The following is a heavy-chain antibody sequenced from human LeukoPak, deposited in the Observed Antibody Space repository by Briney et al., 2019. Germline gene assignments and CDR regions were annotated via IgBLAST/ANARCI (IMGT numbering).Heavy chain of an antibody. CDR2: ISYDGSNK. CDR3: AIMVGGPGYSSGWYLGYFQQ. CDR1: GFTFSSYG. V-gene: IGHV3-30*03. J-gene: IGHJ1*01. D-gene: IGHD6-19*01. Sequence: PGGSLRLSCAASGFTFSSYGMHWVRQAPGKGLEWVAIISYDGSNKYYADSVKGRFTISRDNSKNTLYLQMNSLRAEDTAVYYCAIMVGGPGYSSGWYLGYFQQWGQGTLVTVSS.